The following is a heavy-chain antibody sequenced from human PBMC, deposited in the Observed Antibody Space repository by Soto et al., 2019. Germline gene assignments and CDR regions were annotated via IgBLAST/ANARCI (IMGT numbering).Heavy chain of an antibody. CDR3: ARELVTVTTLGYFDY. CDR1: GGTFSSDV. D-gene: IGHD4-17*01. J-gene: IGHJ4*02. V-gene: IGHV1-69*01. Sequence: QVQLVQSGAEVKKPGSSVKVSCKASGGTFSSDVISWVRQVPGQGLEWLGGISPIVGTANYAQKFQGRVTITADESTSTAYMDLSSLRSDDTAVYYCARELVTVTTLGYFDYWGQGTLVNVAS. CDR2: ISPIVGTA.